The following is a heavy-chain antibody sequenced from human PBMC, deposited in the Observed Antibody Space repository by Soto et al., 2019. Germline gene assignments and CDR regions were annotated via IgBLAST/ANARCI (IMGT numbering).Heavy chain of an antibody. CDR1: GFTFGDYA. J-gene: IGHJ5*02. CDR3: TRVDQGQLVENWFDP. CDR2: IRSKAYGGTT. V-gene: IGHV3-49*03. Sequence: GGSLRLSCTASGFTFGDYAMSWFRQAPGKGLEWVGFIRSKAYGGTTEYAASVKGRFTISRDDSKSIAYLQMNSLKTEDTAVYYCTRVDQGQLVENWFDPWGQGTLVTVSS. D-gene: IGHD6-6*01.